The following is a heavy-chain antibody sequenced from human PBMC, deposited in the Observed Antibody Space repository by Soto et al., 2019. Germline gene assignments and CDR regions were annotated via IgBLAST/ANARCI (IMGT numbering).Heavy chain of an antibody. Sequence: QVQLQESGPGLVKPSQTLSLTCTVSGVSISSGSYHYSWIRQVPGKGLEWIGNIHNSGTTYYNTSLKSRVTISLDTSQNQFSLRLTSVTAADTAVYYCTRDLSRAWFYYWGQGTLVTVSS. CDR3: TRDLSRAWFYY. V-gene: IGHV4-31*03. J-gene: IGHJ4*02. CDR1: GVSISSGSYH. CDR2: IHNSGTT.